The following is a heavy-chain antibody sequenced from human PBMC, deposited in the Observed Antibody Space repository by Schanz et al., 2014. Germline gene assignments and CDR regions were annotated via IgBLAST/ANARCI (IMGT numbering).Heavy chain of an antibody. CDR3: ARLGRMGAFDI. Sequence: EVQLVESGGGFVQPGGSLRLSCAASEFTFSSYWMHWVRQAPGKGLVWVSRINSDGSTTIYADSVKGRFTISRDNAKKSLFLQMNSLRAEDTAVYYCARLGRMGAFDIWGQGTVVTVSS. CDR2: INSDGSTT. D-gene: IGHD2-8*01. J-gene: IGHJ3*02. CDR1: EFTFSSYW. V-gene: IGHV3-74*01.